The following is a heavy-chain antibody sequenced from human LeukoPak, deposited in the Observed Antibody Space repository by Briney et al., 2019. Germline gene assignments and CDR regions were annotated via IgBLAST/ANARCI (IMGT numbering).Heavy chain of an antibody. D-gene: IGHD4-17*01. V-gene: IGHV3-15*01. CDR3: TTTTYGDYVLFDY. Sequence: GGSLRLSCAASGFTFSNAWMSWVRQAPGKGLEWVGRIKSKTDGGTTDYAAPVKGRFTISRDDSKNTLYLQMNSLKTEDTAVYYCTTTTYGDYVLFDYWGQGTLVTVSS. CDR2: IKSKTDGGTT. J-gene: IGHJ4*02. CDR1: GFTFSNAW.